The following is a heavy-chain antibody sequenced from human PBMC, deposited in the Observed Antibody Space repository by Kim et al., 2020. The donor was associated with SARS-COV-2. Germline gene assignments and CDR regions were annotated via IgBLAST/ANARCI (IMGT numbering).Heavy chain of an antibody. CDR2: IFPNSGGT. Sequence: ASVKVSCKASGYSFGGYYIHWVRQAPGQGLEWMGRIFPNSGGTSYAQKFQGRVTMTRDTSISTAHMELSRLRTDDMAMYYCAREDSSSGNFDFWGQGTLVTVSS. J-gene: IGHJ4*02. CDR3: AREDSSSGNFDF. V-gene: IGHV1-2*06. CDR1: GYSFGGYY. D-gene: IGHD2-15*01.